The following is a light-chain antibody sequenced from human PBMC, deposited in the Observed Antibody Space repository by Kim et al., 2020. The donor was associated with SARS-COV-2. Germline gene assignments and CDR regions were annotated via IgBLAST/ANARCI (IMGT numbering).Light chain of an antibody. CDR3: LQHNTYPIT. Sequence: ASVGDGVTITCRACQDIRNDLGWYQQSPGRAPQRLIYGASCLQSGVPSRFSRSGSVTEFTLTISNLQPEDFATYVCLQHNTYPITFGQGTRLEIK. CDR2: GAS. CDR1: QDIRND. V-gene: IGKV1-17*02. J-gene: IGKJ5*01.